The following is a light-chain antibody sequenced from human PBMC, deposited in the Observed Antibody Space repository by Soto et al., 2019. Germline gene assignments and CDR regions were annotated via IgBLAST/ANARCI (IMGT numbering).Light chain of an antibody. V-gene: IGKV3-11*01. CDR1: QGIGDT. CDR2: DIS. Sequence: EVVMRQSPATLSVSPGEGATLSCRASQGIGDTLAWYQHKPGQTPRLLIYDISNRATGIPARFSGSGSGTDFTLNISSLEPEDFAVYYCQQRNNWPAISFGQGTRLEIK. CDR3: QQRNNWPAIS. J-gene: IGKJ5*01.